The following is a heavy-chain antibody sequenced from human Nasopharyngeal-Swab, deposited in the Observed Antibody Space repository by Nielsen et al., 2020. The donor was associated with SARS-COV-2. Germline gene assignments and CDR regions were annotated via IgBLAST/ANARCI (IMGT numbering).Heavy chain of an antibody. CDR2: INHSGST. CDR1: GFTFSSYG. V-gene: IGHV4-34*01. D-gene: IGHD6-13*01. Sequence: GSLRLSCAASGFTFSSYGMHWIRQPPGKGLEWIGEINHSGSTNYNPSLKSRVTISVDTSKNQFSLKLSSVTAADTAVYYCARGEGAAAGTTLDFDYWGQGTLVTVSS. CDR3: ARGEGAAAGTTLDFDY. J-gene: IGHJ4*02.